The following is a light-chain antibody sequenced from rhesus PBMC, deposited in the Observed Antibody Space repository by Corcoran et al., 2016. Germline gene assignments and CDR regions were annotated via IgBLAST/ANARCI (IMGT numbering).Light chain of an antibody. CDR2: KAG. V-gene: IGKV1-22*01. Sequence: DIQMTQSPSSLSAPIGDSVPITCPASHDITNELDWYQQKPGEAPKLLIYKAGSLQRGVPSRFSVSGSGTDVTLTISSLQVEVFAAYYCQTYSRRLTFGEGTKVEVK. CDR3: QTYSRRLT. CDR1: HDITNE. J-gene: IGKJ4*01.